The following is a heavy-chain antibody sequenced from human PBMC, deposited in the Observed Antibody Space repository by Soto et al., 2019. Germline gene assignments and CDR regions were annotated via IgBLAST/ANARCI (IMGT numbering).Heavy chain of an antibody. CDR2: IYYSGST. Sequence: SETLSLTCTVSGGSISSSSYYWGWIRQPPGKGLEWIGSIYYSGSTYYNPSLKSRVTISVDTSKNQFSLKLSSVTAADTAVYYCARVNPGGGTYYDFWSGYYYMDVWGKGTTVTVSS. D-gene: IGHD3-3*01. CDR1: GGSISSSSYY. J-gene: IGHJ6*03. CDR3: ARVNPGGGTYYDFWSGYYYMDV. V-gene: IGHV4-39*01.